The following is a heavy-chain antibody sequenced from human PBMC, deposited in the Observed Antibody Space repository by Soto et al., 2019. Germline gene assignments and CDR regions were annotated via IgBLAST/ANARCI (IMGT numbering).Heavy chain of an antibody. CDR3: ARDNMIYYYYMDV. Sequence: GGSLRLSCAASGFTSSSYSMNWVRQAPGKGLEWVSSISSSSSYIYYADSVKGRFTISRDNAKNSLYLQMNSLRAEDTAVYYCARDNMIYYYYMDVWGKGTTVTVSS. V-gene: IGHV3-21*01. CDR1: GFTSSSYS. CDR2: ISSSSSYI. J-gene: IGHJ6*03. D-gene: IGHD3-22*01.